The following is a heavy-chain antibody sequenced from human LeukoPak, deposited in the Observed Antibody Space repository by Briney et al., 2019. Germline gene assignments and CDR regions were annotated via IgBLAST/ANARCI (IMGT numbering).Heavy chain of an antibody. J-gene: IGHJ4*02. CDR3: ARNTTDTAFEN. Sequence: SETLSLTCAVSGDSISSYRYYWGWIRQPPGKGLEWIGSIYNSGSTSYNPSLKSRVTISVDTSKSQFSLKVNSVTAADTAIYYCARNTTDTAFENWGPGTLVTVSS. D-gene: IGHD1-14*01. V-gene: IGHV4-39*01. CDR2: IYNSGST. CDR1: GDSISSYRYY.